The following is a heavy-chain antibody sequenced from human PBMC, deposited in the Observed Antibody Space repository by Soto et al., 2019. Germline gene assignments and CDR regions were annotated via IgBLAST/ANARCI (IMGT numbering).Heavy chain of an antibody. J-gene: IGHJ6*02. V-gene: IGHV4-34*01. CDR1: GGSFSGYY. CDR3: AKFKNSYYYGLDV. CDR2: INQSGGT. Sequence: SETLSLTCGVYGGSFSGYYWSWVRQPPGKGLEWIGAINQSGGTNYNPSLKSRVTISVDTSKNQFSLSLGSVTAADTAIYYCAKFKNSYYYGLDVWGPGTAVTVSS.